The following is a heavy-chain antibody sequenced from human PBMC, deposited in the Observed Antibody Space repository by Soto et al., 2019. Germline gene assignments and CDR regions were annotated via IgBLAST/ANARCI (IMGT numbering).Heavy chain of an antibody. J-gene: IGHJ5*02. V-gene: IGHV3-30-3*01. CDR2: ISHDGSNN. D-gene: IGHD2-15*01. CDR1: GFTFSSYA. Sequence: QVQLVESGGGVVQPGRSPRLSCAASGFTFSSYAMHWVRQAPGKGLEWVAVISHDGSNNYHADNVKGRFTISRDNSKNTLYLQMNSLRPEDTAVYYCVRGPGDSGGVYDWLYPWGQGTLVTVSS. CDR3: VRGPGDSGGVYDWLYP.